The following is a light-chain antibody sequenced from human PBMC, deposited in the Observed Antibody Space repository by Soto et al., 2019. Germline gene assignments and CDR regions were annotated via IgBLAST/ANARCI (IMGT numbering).Light chain of an antibody. J-gene: IGKJ1*01. Sequence: DIQMTQSPSSLSASVGDRVTITCRASQSISSYLNWYQQKPGKAPKLLIYAASSLQSGVPSRFSGSGSGTDFTLTISRLPPEDFATYYCQQSYRTPQTFGQGTKVELK. V-gene: IGKV1-39*01. CDR2: AAS. CDR3: QQSYRTPQT. CDR1: QSISSY.